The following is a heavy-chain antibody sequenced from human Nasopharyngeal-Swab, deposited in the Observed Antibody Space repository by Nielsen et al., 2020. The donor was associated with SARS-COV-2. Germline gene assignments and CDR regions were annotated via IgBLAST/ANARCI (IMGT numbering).Heavy chain of an antibody. Sequence: SDTLSPTFALYGGSFGGYYWSWIRQPPGKGLEWIGEINHSGSTNYNPSLKSRVTISVDTSKNQFSLKLSSVTAADTAVYYCARGQNWSDDAFDIWGQGTMVTVSS. V-gene: IGHV4-34*01. CDR3: ARGQNWSDDAFDI. D-gene: IGHD1-1*01. CDR1: GGSFGGYY. CDR2: INHSGST. J-gene: IGHJ3*02.